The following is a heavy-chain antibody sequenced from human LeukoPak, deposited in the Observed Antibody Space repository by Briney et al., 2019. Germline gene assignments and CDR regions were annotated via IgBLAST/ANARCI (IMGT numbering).Heavy chain of an antibody. CDR2: IVPIFGAT. CDR1: GGTFSNHV. CDR3: ARDRSDGYNKNDY. D-gene: IGHD5-24*01. Sequence: SVKVSCKVSGGTFSNHVISWVRQAPGQGLQWMGGIVPIFGATNYAQKFQDRITITADESTSTTYMELRSLRSEDTAVYYCARDRSDGYNKNDYWGQGTLVTVSS. V-gene: IGHV1-69*13. J-gene: IGHJ4*02.